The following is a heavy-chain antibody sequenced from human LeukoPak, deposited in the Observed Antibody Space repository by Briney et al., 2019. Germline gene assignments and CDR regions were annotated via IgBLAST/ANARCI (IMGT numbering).Heavy chain of an antibody. D-gene: IGHD3-10*01. CDR1: GDSISGSTYY. CDR2: IHYSGST. J-gene: IGHJ4*02. V-gene: IGHV4-39*01. CDR3: ARHRTNNYGSGTPFDN. Sequence: LSETLSLTCTVSGDSISGSTYYWCWIRQPPGKGLEWIGSIHYSGSTQYNPSLKSRVSTSVDTSKNQFSLKLTSVSAADTAVYCCARHRTNNYGSGTPFDNWGQGTLVTVSS.